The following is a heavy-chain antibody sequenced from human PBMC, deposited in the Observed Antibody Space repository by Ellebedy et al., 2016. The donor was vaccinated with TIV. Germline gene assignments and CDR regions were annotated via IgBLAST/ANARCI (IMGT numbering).Heavy chain of an antibody. J-gene: IGHJ6*02. V-gene: IGHV6-1*01. D-gene: IGHD3-10*01. Sequence: SQTLSLTCVISGDSVSTDIGWNWIRQSPSRGLEWLGRTYYRSNWNNDYAVSLKSRININPDTSNNLFSLQLNSVNPEDTAVYYCARGWFGSGMGVWGQGTTVTVSS. CDR3: ARGWFGSGMGV. CDR1: GDSVSTDIG. CDR2: TYYRSNWNN.